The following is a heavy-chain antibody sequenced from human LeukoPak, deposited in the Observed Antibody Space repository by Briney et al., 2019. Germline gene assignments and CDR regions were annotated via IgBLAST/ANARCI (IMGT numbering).Heavy chain of an antibody. CDR3: ARVSYDFWSGYAFNYYYYYMDV. Sequence: GASVKVSCKASGYTFTSYDINWVRQATGQGLEWMGWMNPNSGNTGYAQKFQGRVTMTRNTSISTAYMELSSLRSEDTAVYYCARVSYDFWSGYAFNYYYYYMDVWGKGTTVTVSS. D-gene: IGHD3-3*01. CDR1: GYTFTSYD. V-gene: IGHV1-8*01. CDR2: MNPNSGNT. J-gene: IGHJ6*03.